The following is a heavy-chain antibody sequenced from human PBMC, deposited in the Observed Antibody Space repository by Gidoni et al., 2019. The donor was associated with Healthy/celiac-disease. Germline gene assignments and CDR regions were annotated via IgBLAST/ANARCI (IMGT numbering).Heavy chain of an antibody. Sequence: QVQLQESGPGLVKPSETLSLTCTVSGGSISSYYWSWIRQPPGKGLEWIGYIYYSGSTNYNPSLKSRVTISVDTSKNQFSLKLSSVTAADTAVYYCARVLTYSSGGGEVDYWGQGTLVTVSS. V-gene: IGHV4-59*01. CDR2: IYYSGST. CDR1: GGSISSYY. D-gene: IGHD6-19*01. J-gene: IGHJ4*02. CDR3: ARVLTYSSGGGEVDY.